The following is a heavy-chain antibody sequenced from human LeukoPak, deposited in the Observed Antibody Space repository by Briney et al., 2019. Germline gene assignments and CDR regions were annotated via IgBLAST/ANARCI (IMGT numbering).Heavy chain of an antibody. Sequence: GASVKVSCKASGYTFTGYYMHWVRQAPGQGLEWMGWINPNSGGTNYAQKFQGRVTMTRDTSISTAYMELSRLRSDDTAVYYCASTVGRGATPTYYYYGMDVWGQGTTVTVSS. CDR3: ASTVGRGATPTYYYYGMDV. CDR2: INPNSGGT. J-gene: IGHJ6*02. CDR1: GYTFTGYY. V-gene: IGHV1-2*02. D-gene: IGHD2-15*01.